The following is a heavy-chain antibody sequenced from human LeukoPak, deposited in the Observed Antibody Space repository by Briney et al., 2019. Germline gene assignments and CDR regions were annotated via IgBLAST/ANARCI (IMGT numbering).Heavy chain of an antibody. CDR2: INRDARTS. D-gene: IGHD1-1*01. CDR1: DPTFSNYW. V-gene: IGHV3-74*01. Sequence: PGGSLRLSCVASDPTFSNYWMHWVRQTPGKGLVWVSRINRDARTSYYAGSVKGRFTISRDNAKNTLYLQMNSLRAQDTAIYYCARGSHNWNDDQPSDVWGQGTMVTVSS. CDR3: ARGSHNWNDDQPSDV. J-gene: IGHJ3*01.